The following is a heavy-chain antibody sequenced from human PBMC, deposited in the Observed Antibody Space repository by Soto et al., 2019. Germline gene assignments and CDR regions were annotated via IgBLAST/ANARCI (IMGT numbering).Heavy chain of an antibody. Sequence: SETLSLTCAVYGGSFSGYYWSWIRQPPGKGLEWIGEINHSGSTNYNPSLKSRVTISVDTSKNQFSLKLGSVTAADTAVYYCAELAGYWSGNGCNGHYAMDVWGQVTTVTVSS. CDR1: GGSFSGYY. J-gene: IGHJ6*02. CDR2: INHSGST. CDR3: AELAGYWSGNGCNGHYAMDV. D-gene: IGHD2-15*01. V-gene: IGHV4-34*01.